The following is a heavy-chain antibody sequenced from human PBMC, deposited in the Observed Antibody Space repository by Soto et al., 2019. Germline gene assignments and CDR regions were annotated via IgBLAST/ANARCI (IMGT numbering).Heavy chain of an antibody. D-gene: IGHD3-16*01. V-gene: IGHV3-21*01. CDR1: GFTFSSYS. J-gene: IGHJ6*02. CDR2: ISSSSSYI. Sequence: SLRLSCAASGFTFSSYSMNWVRQAPGKGLEWVSSISSSSSYIYYADSVKGRFTISRDNAKNSLYLQMNSLRAEDTAVYYCARDGRRLRPTGLDVWGQGTTVTVSS. CDR3: ARDGRRLRPTGLDV.